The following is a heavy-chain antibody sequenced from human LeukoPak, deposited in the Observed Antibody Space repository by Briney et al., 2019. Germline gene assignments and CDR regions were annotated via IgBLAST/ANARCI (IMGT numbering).Heavy chain of an antibody. V-gene: IGHV4-61*02. Sequence: SETLSLTCTVSGGSISSDNYYWSWIRQPAGKGLEWIGRIYTSGSTNYNPSLKSRVTISVDTSKNQFSLKLRSVTAADTAVYYCARVTSRLGVCDYWGQGSLVTVSS. J-gene: IGHJ4*02. D-gene: IGHD2-8*01. CDR2: IYTSGST. CDR3: ARVTSRLGVCDY. CDR1: GGSISSDNYY.